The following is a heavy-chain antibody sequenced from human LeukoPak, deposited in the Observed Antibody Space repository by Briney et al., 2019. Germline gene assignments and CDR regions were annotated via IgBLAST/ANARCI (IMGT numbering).Heavy chain of an antibody. Sequence: ASVKVSCKASGGTFISYAISWVRQAPGQGLEWMGGIIPIFGTANYAQKFQGRVTITADESTSTAYMELSSLRSEDTAVYYCARGRIATINPYYYYGMDVWGQGTTVTVSS. CDR1: GGTFISYA. D-gene: IGHD6-13*01. CDR3: ARGRIATINPYYYYGMDV. CDR2: IIPIFGTA. J-gene: IGHJ6*02. V-gene: IGHV1-69*13.